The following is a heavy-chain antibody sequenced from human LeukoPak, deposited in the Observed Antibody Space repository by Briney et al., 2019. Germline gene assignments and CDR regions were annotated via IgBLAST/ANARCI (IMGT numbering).Heavy chain of an antibody. D-gene: IGHD3-22*01. J-gene: IGHJ1*01. Sequence: PGGSLRLSCEASGFTFSRYWMHWVRQAPGKGLVWVSRIKSDGKTNYADSVKGRFTISRDNAKNPVSLQMDSLGAEDTGVYYCARAPSEVGGYYPEYFRHWGQGTLVTVSS. V-gene: IGHV3-74*01. CDR2: IKSDGKT. CDR3: ARAPSEVGGYYPEYFRH. CDR1: GFTFSRYW.